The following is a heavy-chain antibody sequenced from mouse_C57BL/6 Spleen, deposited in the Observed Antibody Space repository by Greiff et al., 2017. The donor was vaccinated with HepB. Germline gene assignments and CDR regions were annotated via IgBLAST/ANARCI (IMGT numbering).Heavy chain of an antibody. J-gene: IGHJ2*01. V-gene: IGHV6-3*01. Sequence: EVKLEESGGGLVQPGGSMKLSCVASGFTFSNYWMNWVRQSPEKGLEWVAQIRLKSDNYATHYAESVKGRFTISRDDSKSSVYLQMNNLRAEDTGIYYCTGWFLSYYFDYWGQGTTLTVSS. CDR2: IRLKSDNYAT. D-gene: IGHD2-2*01. CDR3: TGWFLSYYFDY. CDR1: GFTFSNYW.